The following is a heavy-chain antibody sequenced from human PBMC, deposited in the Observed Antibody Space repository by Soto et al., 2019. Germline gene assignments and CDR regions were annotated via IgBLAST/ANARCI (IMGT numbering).Heavy chain of an antibody. D-gene: IGHD6-19*01. V-gene: IGHV4-59*01. J-gene: IGHJ4*02. CDR1: GGSISSYY. Sequence: QVQLQESGPGLVKPSETLSLTCTVSGGSISSYYWSWIRQPPGKGLEWIGYIYYSGSTNYNPSLKSRVTISVDTSKNQFSLKLSSVTAADTAVYYCARAGRYSSGIDYWGQGTLVTVSS. CDR3: ARAGRYSSGIDY. CDR2: IYYSGST.